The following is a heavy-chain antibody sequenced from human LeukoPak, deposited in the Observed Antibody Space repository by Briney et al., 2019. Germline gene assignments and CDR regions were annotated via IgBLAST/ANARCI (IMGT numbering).Heavy chain of an antibody. J-gene: IGHJ5*02. CDR3: AREPSDFGEEPFDL. V-gene: IGHV3-30*03. D-gene: IGHD3-10*01. CDR2: ISYDGSNK. Sequence: GRSLRLSCAASGFTFSTYGMHWVRQAPGKGLEWVAVISYDGSNKYYADSVKGRFTISRDNAKNSVYLQMNSLRVEDTAVYYCAREPSDFGEEPFDLWGQGTLVTVSS. CDR1: GFTFSTYG.